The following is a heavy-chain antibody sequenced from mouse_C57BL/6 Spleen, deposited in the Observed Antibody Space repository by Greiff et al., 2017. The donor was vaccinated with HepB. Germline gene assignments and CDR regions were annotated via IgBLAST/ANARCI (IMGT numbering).Heavy chain of an antibody. J-gene: IGHJ4*01. CDR2: IWRGGST. CDR3: AKIDSSGYAMDY. D-gene: IGHD3-2*02. V-gene: IGHV2-5*01. Sequence: VQLQESGPGLVQPSQSLSITCTVSGFSLTSYGVHWVRQSPGKGLEWLGVIWRGGSTDYNAAFMSRLSITKDNSKSQVFFKMNSLQADDTAIYYCAKIDSSGYAMDYWGQGTSVTVSS. CDR1: GFSLTSYG.